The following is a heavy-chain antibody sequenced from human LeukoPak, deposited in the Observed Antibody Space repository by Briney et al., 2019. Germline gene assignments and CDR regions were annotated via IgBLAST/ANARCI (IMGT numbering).Heavy chain of an antibody. V-gene: IGHV3-30*18. CDR3: AKDVTRAAAGQNY. J-gene: IGHJ4*02. CDR1: GFTFSSYG. CDR2: ISYNGSNK. Sequence: QSGGSLRLSCAASGFTFSSYGMHWVRQAPGKGLEWVAVISYNGSNKYYADSVKGRFTISRDNSKNTLYLQMNSLRAVDTAVYYCAKDVTRAAAGQNYWGQGTLVTVSS. D-gene: IGHD6-13*01.